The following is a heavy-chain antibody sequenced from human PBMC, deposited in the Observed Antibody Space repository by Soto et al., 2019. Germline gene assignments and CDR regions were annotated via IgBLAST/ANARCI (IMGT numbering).Heavy chain of an antibody. J-gene: IGHJ5*02. CDR3: ARDLSYYGPGSYHANNWFDP. V-gene: IGHV1-69*04. CDR2: IIPILGIA. Sequence: SVKVSCKASGGTFSSYTISWVRQAPGQGLEWMGRIIPILGIANYAQKFQGRVTITADKSTSTAYMELSSLRSEDTAVYYCARDLSYYGPGSYHANNWFDPWGQGTLVTVS. CDR1: GGTFSSYT. D-gene: IGHD3-10*01.